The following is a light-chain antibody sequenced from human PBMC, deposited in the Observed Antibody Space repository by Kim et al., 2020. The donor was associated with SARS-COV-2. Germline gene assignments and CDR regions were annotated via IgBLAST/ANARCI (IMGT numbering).Light chain of an antibody. Sequence: QSTTISCTGTSSDVGSYNLVSWYQQHPGKAPKLMIYEVSKRPSGVSNRFSGSKSGNTASLTISGLQAEDEADYYCCSYAGSSVVVFGGGTQLTVL. CDR1: SSDVGSYNL. CDR2: EVS. J-gene: IGLJ2*01. V-gene: IGLV2-23*02. CDR3: CSYAGSSVVV.